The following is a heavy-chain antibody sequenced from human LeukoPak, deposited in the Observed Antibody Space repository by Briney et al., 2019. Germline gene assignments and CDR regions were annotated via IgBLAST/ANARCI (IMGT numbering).Heavy chain of an antibody. CDR1: GYTFTDYY. CDR3: ARTSIAARRADFDY. J-gene: IGHJ4*02. Sequence: ASVRVSCKTSGYTFTDYYIHWVRQAPGQGLGWMGWINSNSGGTSYAQKFQGRVTLTRDTPTRTAYMELNRLTSDDTAVYYCARTSIAARRADFDYWGQGTVVTVSS. V-gene: IGHV1-2*02. CDR2: INSNSGGT. D-gene: IGHD6-6*01.